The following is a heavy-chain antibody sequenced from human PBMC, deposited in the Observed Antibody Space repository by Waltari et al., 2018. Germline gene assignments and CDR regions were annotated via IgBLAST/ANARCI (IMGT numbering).Heavy chain of an antibody. V-gene: IGHV1-24*01. J-gene: IGHJ4*02. Sequence: QVQLVQSGAEVKKPGASVKVSCKVSGYTLTELSMHWVRQAPGKGLEWMGGFDPEEGKTIDAQKFQVRGTMTEDKSTDTAYMELSSPRSEDTAVYYCATLYYDIVTGYAHFDYWGQGTLVTVSS. D-gene: IGHD3-9*01. CDR3: ATLYYDIVTGYAHFDY. CDR1: GYTLTELS. CDR2: FDPEEGKT.